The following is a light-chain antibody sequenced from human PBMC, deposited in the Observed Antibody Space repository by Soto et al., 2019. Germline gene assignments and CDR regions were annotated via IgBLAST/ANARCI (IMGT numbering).Light chain of an antibody. V-gene: IGLV1-40*01. J-gene: IGLJ1*01. CDR3: QSYDSSLSGSRV. CDR2: GNS. Sequence: QSVLTQPPSVSGAPGQRVTISCTGSSSNIGAGYDVHWYQQLPGTAPKLLIYGNSNRPSGVPDRFSGSKSGTSACLAITGLQAEDEADYYGQSYDSSLSGSRVFGPGTQVTGL. CDR1: SSNIGAGYD.